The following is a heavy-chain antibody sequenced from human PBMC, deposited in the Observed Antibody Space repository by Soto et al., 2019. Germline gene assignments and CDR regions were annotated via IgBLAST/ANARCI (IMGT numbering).Heavy chain of an antibody. D-gene: IGHD2-15*01. CDR3: ARDPPYCSGATCYSVGFDF. CDR2: IWSDGSTK. CDR1: GVTSINFW. J-gene: IGHJ4*02. V-gene: IGHV3-33*01. Sequence: PXLSGAHSGVTSINFWMHWVLQAPGKGLEWVTVIWSDGSTKYYSDSVKGRFTISRDNSENTLYLQMNSLRAEDTAVYYCARDPPYCSGATCYSVGFDFWGQGALVTVSS.